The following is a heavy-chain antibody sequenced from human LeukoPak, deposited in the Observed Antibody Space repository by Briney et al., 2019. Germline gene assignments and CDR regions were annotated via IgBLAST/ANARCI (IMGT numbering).Heavy chain of an antibody. D-gene: IGHD6-13*01. CDR2: MNPNSGNT. CDR3: ARGIGSSSWYEDDY. Sequence: GASVKVSCKASGYTFTSYDISWVRQATGQGLEWMGWMNPNSGNTGYAQKFQGRVTMTRNTSISTAYMELSSLRSDDTAVYYCARGIGSSSWYEDDYWGQGTLVTVSS. J-gene: IGHJ4*02. V-gene: IGHV1-8*01. CDR1: GYTFTSYD.